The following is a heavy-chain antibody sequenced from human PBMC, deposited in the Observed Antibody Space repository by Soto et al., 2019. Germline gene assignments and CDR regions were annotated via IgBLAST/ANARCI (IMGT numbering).Heavy chain of an antibody. D-gene: IGHD6-19*01. V-gene: IGHV3-30*18. CDR1: GSTFSDYA. CDR2: VSHDGRNT. J-gene: IGHJ4*02. CDR3: AKGGPQCLLTSDFNY. Sequence: VPLVESGGGVVQPGRSLRLSCAASGSTFSDYAMHWVRQAPGKGLEWVAVVSHDGRNTHYADSVKGRFTISRDSSKNTVSLEMTSLRAEDTAVYYCAKGGPQCLLTSDFNYWGQGALVTVSS.